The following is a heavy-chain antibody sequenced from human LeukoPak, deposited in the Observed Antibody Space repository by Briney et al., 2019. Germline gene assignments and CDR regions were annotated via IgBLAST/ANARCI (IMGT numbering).Heavy chain of an antibody. CDR2: ISGDGST. D-gene: IGHD1-26*01. Sequence: PGGSLRLSCAASGFNFRSCAMTWVRQAPGQGLEWVSGISGDGSTNYADSVKGRFTISRDNSKNTLYLQMNSLRAEDTAVCYCARALVRSGSYLFDYWGQGTLVTVSS. CDR1: GFNFRSCA. V-gene: IGHV3-66*01. CDR3: ARALVRSGSYLFDY. J-gene: IGHJ4*02.